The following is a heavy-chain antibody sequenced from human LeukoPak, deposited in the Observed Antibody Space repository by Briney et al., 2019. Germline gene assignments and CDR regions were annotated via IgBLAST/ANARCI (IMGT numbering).Heavy chain of an antibody. V-gene: IGHV4-59*01. CDR3: ARVTFGPVDY. D-gene: IGHD2/OR15-2a*01. Sequence: PSETLSLTCTVSGGSISNYYWSWIRQPPGKGLEWIGYIYYSGNTNYNPSLKSRVTISVDTSKNQFSLKLSSVTAADTAVYYCARVTFGPVDYWGQGTLVTVSS. J-gene: IGHJ4*02. CDR2: IYYSGNT. CDR1: GGSISNYY.